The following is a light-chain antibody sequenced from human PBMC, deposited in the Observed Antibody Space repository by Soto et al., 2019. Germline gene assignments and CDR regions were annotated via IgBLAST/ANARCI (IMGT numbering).Light chain of an antibody. CDR1: QSVSSN. J-gene: IGKJ4*01. CDR2: GAS. Sequence: EIVMTQSPATLSVSPGERATLSCRASQSVSSNLAWYQQKPGQAPRLLIYGASTRATGIPARFSGSGSGTEFTLTISSLQSEDFAVNYCQQYNNWPLSTFGGGTKVEIK. CDR3: QQYNNWPLST. V-gene: IGKV3-15*01.